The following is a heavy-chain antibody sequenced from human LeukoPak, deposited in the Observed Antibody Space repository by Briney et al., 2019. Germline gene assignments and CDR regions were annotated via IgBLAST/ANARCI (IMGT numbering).Heavy chain of an antibody. J-gene: IGHJ5*02. D-gene: IGHD3-9*01. CDR1: GYTFTNYG. CDR2: ISAYNGNT. V-gene: IGHV1-18*01. CDR3: ARWGRDFDDWFDP. Sequence: ASVTVSCKASGYTFTNYGVIWVRQAPGQGLEWMGWISAYNGNTNYAQNLQGRVTMTTDTSTTTAYMELRSLNSDDTAVYYCARWGRDFDDWFDPWGQGTLVTVSS.